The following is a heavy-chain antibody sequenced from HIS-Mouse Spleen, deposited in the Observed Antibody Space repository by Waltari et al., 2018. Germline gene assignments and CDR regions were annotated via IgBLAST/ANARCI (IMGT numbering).Heavy chain of an antibody. CDR2: ITYDGSNK. J-gene: IGHJ4*02. Sequence: QVQLVESGGGVVQPGRSLRLSCAASGFTFSSYAMHWVRQAPGKGVEWVAVITYDGSNKYDADSVKGRFTISRDNSKNTLYLQMNSLRAEDTAVYYCARGGIAAAGGPFDYWGQGTLVTVSS. CDR3: ARGGIAAAGGPFDY. V-gene: IGHV3-30-3*01. CDR1: GFTFSSYA. D-gene: IGHD6-13*01.